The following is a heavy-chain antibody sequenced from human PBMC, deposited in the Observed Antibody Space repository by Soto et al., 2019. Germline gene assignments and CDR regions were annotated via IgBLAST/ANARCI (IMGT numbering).Heavy chain of an antibody. CDR2: ISTNNGDT. CDR3: ARGREVRVGATAFDY. CDR1: GYTFTSYG. D-gene: IGHD1-26*01. Sequence: QVQLVQSGAEVKKPGASVKVSCKASGYTFTSYGISWVRQATGQGLEWMGWISTNNGDTNYARKLQGRVTMTTDTSTSTAYMEVRSLRSDDTAVYYCARGREVRVGATAFDYWGQGTLVTVSS. V-gene: IGHV1-18*01. J-gene: IGHJ4*02.